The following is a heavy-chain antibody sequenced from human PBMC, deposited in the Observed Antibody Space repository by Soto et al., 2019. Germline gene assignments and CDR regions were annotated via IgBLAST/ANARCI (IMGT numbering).Heavy chain of an antibody. CDR2: IYYSGST. CDR3: ARDKITGLFDY. CDR1: GGSISSCDYY. Sequence: SETLSLTCTVSGGSISSCDYYWSWIRQPPGKGLEWIGYIYYSGSTYYNPSLKSRVTISVDTSKNQFSLKLSSVTAADTAVYYCARDKITGLFDYWGQGTLVTVS. D-gene: IGHD2-8*02. J-gene: IGHJ4*02. V-gene: IGHV4-30-4*01.